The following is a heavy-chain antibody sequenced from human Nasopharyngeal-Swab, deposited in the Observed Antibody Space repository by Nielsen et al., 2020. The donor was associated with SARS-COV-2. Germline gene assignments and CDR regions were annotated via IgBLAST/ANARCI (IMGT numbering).Heavy chain of an antibody. CDR2: INHSGST. J-gene: IGHJ6*03. CDR1: GGSFSGYY. CDR3: ARNGYSYVPYYYYYYMDV. V-gene: IGHV4-34*01. D-gene: IGHD5-18*01. Sequence: SDTLSLTCAVYGGSFSGYYWSWIRQPPGKGLEWIGEINHSGSTNYNPSLKSRVTISVDTSKNQFSLKLSSVTAADTAVYYCARNGYSYVPYYYYYYMDVWGKGTTVTVSS.